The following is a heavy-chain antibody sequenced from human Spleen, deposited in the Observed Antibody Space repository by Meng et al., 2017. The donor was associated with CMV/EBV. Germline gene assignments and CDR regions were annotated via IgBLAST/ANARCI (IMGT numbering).Heavy chain of an antibody. V-gene: IGHV1-18*01. CDR1: GYTFTSYG. CDR3: ARVYDFWSPFDY. Sequence: CKASGYTFTSYGISWVRQAPGQGLEWMGWSSVYNGNTNYPQRLQGRVTLTTDTSTSTAYMELRSLRSDDTAVYYCARVYDFWSPFDYWGQGTLVTVSS. J-gene: IGHJ4*02. D-gene: IGHD3-3*01. CDR2: SSVYNGNT.